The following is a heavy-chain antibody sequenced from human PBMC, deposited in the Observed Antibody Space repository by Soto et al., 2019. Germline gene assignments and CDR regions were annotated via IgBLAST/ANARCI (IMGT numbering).Heavy chain of an antibody. CDR3: AKTRVADSGYYFDH. J-gene: IGHJ4*02. CDR1: GFSFGDSY. D-gene: IGHD3-10*01. V-gene: IGHV3-11*05. CDR2: ISGGSSYT. Sequence: QVQLVESGGGLVKPGGSLRLSCAASGFSFGDSYMSWIRQSAGKGLEWLSYISGGSSYTKYAESMKGRFTISRDNARRSLFLQVNGLRADDTAIYYCAKTRVADSGYYFDHWGQGTMVTVSS.